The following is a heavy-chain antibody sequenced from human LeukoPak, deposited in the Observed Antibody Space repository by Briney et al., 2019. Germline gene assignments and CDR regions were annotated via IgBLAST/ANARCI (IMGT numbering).Heavy chain of an antibody. Sequence: SETLSLTCAVYGGSFTNYYWSWIRQPPGKGLEWIGEINHSGSTNYNPSLKSRVTISVDTSKNQFSLKLSSVTAADTAVYYCARQVARYRYSSSLYFDYWGQGTLVTVSS. CDR1: GGSFTNYY. J-gene: IGHJ4*02. D-gene: IGHD6-6*01. CDR2: INHSGST. CDR3: ARQVARYRYSSSLYFDY. V-gene: IGHV4-34*01.